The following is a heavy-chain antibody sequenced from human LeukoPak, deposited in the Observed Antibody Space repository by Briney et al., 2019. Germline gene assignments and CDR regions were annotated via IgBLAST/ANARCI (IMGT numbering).Heavy chain of an antibody. CDR3: AKAMVRGVIYYYYYMDV. CDR2: IYSGGST. Sequence: PGGSLRLSCAASGFTVSSNYMSWVRQAPGKGLEWVSVIYSGGSTYYADSVKGRFTISRDNSKNTLYLQMNGLRAEDTAVYYCAKAMVRGVIYYYYYMDVWGKGTTVTISS. D-gene: IGHD3-10*01. J-gene: IGHJ6*03. V-gene: IGHV3-66*01. CDR1: GFTVSSNY.